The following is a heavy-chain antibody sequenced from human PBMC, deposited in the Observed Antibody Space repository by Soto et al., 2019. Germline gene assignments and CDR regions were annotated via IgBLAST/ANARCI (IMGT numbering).Heavy chain of an antibody. CDR2: INSDGSST. V-gene: IGHV3-74*03. Sequence: PGGSLRLSCAASGYTFSNFWMHWVRQVPGKGLVWVSRINSDGSSTTYADSVKGRFTISRDNAKNTLFLQMNSLGVEDTAVYYCTRAAWDCTSASCLINHWGQGTQVTVSS. J-gene: IGHJ5*02. CDR1: GYTFSNFW. D-gene: IGHD2-2*01. CDR3: TRAAWDCTSASCLINH.